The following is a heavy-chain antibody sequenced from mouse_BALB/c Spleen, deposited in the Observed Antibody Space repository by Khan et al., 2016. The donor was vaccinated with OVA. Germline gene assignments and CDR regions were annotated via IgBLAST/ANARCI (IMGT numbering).Heavy chain of an antibody. CDR3: ARDGNGNFFDY. V-gene: IGHV9-3-1*01. D-gene: IGHD2-1*01. Sequence: QIQLVQSGPELKKPGETVKISCKASGYTFTNYGMNWVKQAPGKGLKWMGWINTYTGEPTYADDFKGRFAFSLETSASTAYLQINNLKNEDTATYFCARDGNGNFFDYWGQGPTLTVSS. J-gene: IGHJ2*01. CDR2: INTYTGEP. CDR1: GYTFTNYG.